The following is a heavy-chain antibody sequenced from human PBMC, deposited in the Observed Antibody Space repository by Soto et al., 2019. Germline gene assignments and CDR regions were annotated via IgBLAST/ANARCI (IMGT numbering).Heavy chain of an antibody. D-gene: IGHD3-10*01. CDR1: GGSISKFY. V-gene: IGHV4-4*07. CDR3: VRDGSKTLRDWFDP. J-gene: IGHJ5*02. CDR2: VYATGTT. Sequence: TCSVSGGSISKFYWSWIRKTAGKGLEWMGRVYATGTTDYNPSLRSRVAMSVDISRKTFSLRLTSVAAADTGMYYCVRDGSKTLRDWFDPWGQGKLVTVSS.